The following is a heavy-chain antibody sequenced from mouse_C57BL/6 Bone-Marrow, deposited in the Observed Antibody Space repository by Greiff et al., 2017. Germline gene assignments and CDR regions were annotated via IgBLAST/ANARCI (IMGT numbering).Heavy chain of an antibody. V-gene: IGHV1-69*01. CDR2: IDPSDSYT. CDR3: ARENYDGYYGAY. D-gene: IGHD2-3*01. J-gene: IGHJ3*01. Sequence: VQLVESGAELVMPGASVKLSCKASGYTFTSYWMHWVKQRPGQGLEWIGEIDPSDSYTNYNQKFKGKSTLTVDKSSSTAYMQLSSLTSEDSAVYYCARENYDGYYGAYWGQGTLVTVSA. CDR1: GYTFTSYW.